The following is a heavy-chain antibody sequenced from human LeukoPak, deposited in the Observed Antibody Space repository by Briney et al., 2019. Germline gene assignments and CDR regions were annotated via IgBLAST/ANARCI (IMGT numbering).Heavy chain of an antibody. D-gene: IGHD3-10*01. CDR3: ARLCYGSGSYRRVLGRLEQNDY. CDR2: IYYSGST. J-gene: IGHJ4*02. CDR1: GGSISSSSYY. Sequence: PSETLSLTCTVSGGSISSSSYYWGWIRQPPGKGLEWIGSIYYSGSTYYNPSLKSRVTISVDTSKNQFSLKLSSVTAADTAVYYCARLCYGSGSYRRVLGRLEQNDYWGQGTLVTVSS. V-gene: IGHV4-39*07.